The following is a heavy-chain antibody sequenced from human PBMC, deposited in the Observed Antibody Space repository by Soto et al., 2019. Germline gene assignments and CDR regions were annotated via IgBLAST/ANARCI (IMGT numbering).Heavy chain of an antibody. CDR3: VCGGNFFIY. J-gene: IGHJ4*02. D-gene: IGHD3-16*01. CDR2: MDQDGSER. Sequence: EVQLVESGGGLVQPGGSLRLCCAASGFTFSTYWMTWVRQPPGKGLEWVANMDQDGSERYYVDSVRGRFTVSRDNAKNSLYLQMNRLRDEDTAMYYCVCGGNFFIYWGQGTLVTVSP. CDR1: GFTFSTYW. V-gene: IGHV3-7*01.